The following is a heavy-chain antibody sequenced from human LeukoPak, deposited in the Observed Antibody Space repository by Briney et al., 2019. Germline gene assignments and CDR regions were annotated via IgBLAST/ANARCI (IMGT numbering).Heavy chain of an antibody. CDR3: TREGMGTTFSAWFEP. J-gene: IGHJ5*02. V-gene: IGHV3-30*03. CDR2: VSSDGSID. CDR1: GFTFSNYG. Sequence: GGSLRLSCAASGFTFSNYGMHWVRQAPGKGLEWVAVVSSDGSIDYYADSLRGRFTVSRDNSKNTMFLQFNTLRPEDTAVYYCTREGMGTTFSAWFEPWGQGTLVTVSS. D-gene: IGHD1-7*01.